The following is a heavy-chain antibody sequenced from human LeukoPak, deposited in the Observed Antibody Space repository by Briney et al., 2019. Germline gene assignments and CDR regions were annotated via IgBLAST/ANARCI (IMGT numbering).Heavy chain of an antibody. CDR2: IKPDGSGT. Sequence: SGGSLRLSCAASGFTFSNYWMHWVRQAPGKGLVWVSRIKPDGSGTSYVDSVKGRFTISRDNDKSTLYLQMNSLGAEDTAVYYCAKDAVYGSGSVDYWGQGALVTVSS. V-gene: IGHV3-74*01. CDR1: GFTFSNYW. D-gene: IGHD3-10*01. J-gene: IGHJ4*02. CDR3: AKDAVYGSGSVDY.